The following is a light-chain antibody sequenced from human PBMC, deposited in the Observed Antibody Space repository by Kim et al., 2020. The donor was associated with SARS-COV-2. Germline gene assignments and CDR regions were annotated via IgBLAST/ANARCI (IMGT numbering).Light chain of an antibody. CDR2: DVH. V-gene: IGLV2-14*03. CDR1: SSDIGAYDY. Sequence: QSVVTQPASVSGSPGQSITIPCTGTSSDIGAYDYVSWYQQHPGKAPKLIIYDVHDRPSGISDRFSGSKSGNTASLIITGLQAGDEADYFCFSYTNSGTYVFGSATKVTVL. J-gene: IGLJ1*01. CDR3: FSYTNSGTYV.